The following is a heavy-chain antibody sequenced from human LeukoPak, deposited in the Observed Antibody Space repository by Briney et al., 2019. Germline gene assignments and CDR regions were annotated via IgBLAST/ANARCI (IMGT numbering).Heavy chain of an antibody. D-gene: IGHD6-13*01. V-gene: IGHV3-43D*04. J-gene: IGHJ5*02. CDR3: AKGIAAAGPTWFDP. CDR2: VSWDGGSR. Sequence: PGGSLRLSCAASGFTFDDYAMHWVRQAPGKGLEWVSLVSWDGGSRYYADSVKGRFTISRDNSKNSLYLQMNSLRAEDTALYYCAKGIAAAGPTWFDPWGQGTLVTVSS. CDR1: GFTFDDYA.